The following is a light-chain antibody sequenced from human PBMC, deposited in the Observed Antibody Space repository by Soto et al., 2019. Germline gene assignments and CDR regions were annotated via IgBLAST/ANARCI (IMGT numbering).Light chain of an antibody. V-gene: IGKV1-39*01. J-gene: IGKJ5*01. CDR3: QQSSIAPIT. Sequence: IQLTQFPSSLSASVGDRVAITCRTSQSINTYLNWYQQKPGRAPNLLIYAASSLQSGIPSRFTGSGAGTDFTLTITGLQPEDFATYCCQQSSIAPITFGQGTRLEI. CDR1: QSINTY. CDR2: AAS.